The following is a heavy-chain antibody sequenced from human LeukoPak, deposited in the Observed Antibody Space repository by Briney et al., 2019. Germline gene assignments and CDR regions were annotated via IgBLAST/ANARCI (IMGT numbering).Heavy chain of an antibody. J-gene: IGHJ5*02. Sequence: ASVKVSCKASGYTFTGYFMRWVRQAPGQGLEWMGWINPNSGGTNYAQKFQGRVTMTGDTSISTAYMELSRLRSDDTAVYYCARGQGPYCSSTSCYDWFDPWGQGTLVTVSS. V-gene: IGHV1-2*02. D-gene: IGHD2-2*01. CDR1: GYTFTGYF. CDR3: ARGQGPYCSSTSCYDWFDP. CDR2: INPNSGGT.